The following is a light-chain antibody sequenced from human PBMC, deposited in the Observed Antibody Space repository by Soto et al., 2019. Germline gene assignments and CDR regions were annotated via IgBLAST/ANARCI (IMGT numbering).Light chain of an antibody. CDR1: QSVSSSY. CDR3: QQYGSSPPIT. J-gene: IGKJ5*01. Sequence: EIVLTQSPGTLSLSPGERATLSCRASQSVSSSYLAWYQQKPGQAPRLLIYGASSRATGIQDRFSGSGSGTDFTLTISRLEPEDFAVYYGQQYGSSPPITFGQGTRLEIK. CDR2: GAS. V-gene: IGKV3-20*01.